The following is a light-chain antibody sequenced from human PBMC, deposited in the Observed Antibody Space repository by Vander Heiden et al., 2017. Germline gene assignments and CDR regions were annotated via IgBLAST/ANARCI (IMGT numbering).Light chain of an antibody. CDR2: KDT. V-gene: IGLV3-25*03. CDR3: QSAASSGTYARI. CDR1: TFPRQY. J-gene: IGLJ2*01. Sequence: SYALTPPPSASVSPGQTASITSSGDTFPRQYAYWYQQKPGQAPLLIMYKDTERPSGIPERFSGSTSGTIVTLTISGVQAEDEADYYCQSAASSGTYARIFGGGTRLTVL.